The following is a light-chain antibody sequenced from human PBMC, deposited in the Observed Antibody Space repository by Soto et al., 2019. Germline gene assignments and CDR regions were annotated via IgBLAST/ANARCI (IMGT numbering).Light chain of an antibody. CDR1: QGISNF. CDR2: AAS. V-gene: IGKV1-27*01. J-gene: IGKJ3*01. Sequence: DIQMTQSPSSLSASVGDRVTITCRASQGISNFLAWYQQKPGKVPKLLIYAASTLQSGVPSRFSGSGSGADFTLTISSLQPEEVAPYVCQKYTSAPVTFGPGTKVHIK. CDR3: QKYTSAPVT.